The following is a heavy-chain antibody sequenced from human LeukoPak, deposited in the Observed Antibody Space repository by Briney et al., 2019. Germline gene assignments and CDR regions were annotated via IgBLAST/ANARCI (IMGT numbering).Heavy chain of an antibody. CDR3: AKGATDYDILTGYDY. Sequence: GGSLRLSCAGSGFTFSDYYMSWIRQAPGKGLQWVSYISSSGSNIYYADSVKGRLTISRDNDKNSLYLQMNSLRAEDTAVYYCAKGATDYDILTGYDYWGQGTLVTVSS. D-gene: IGHD3-9*01. CDR2: ISSSGSNI. CDR1: GFTFSDYY. V-gene: IGHV3-11*01. J-gene: IGHJ4*02.